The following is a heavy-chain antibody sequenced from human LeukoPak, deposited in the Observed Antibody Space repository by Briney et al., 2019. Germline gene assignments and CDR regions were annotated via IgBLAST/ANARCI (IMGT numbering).Heavy chain of an antibody. CDR1: GFTFSSYW. CDR2: INSDGSST. CDR3: AKGNRPAIQLWTHY. Sequence: PGGSLRLSCAASGFTFSSYWMHWVRQAPGKGLVWVSRINSDGSSTSYADSVKGRFTISRDNAKNTLYLQMNSLRAEDTAVYYCAKGNRPAIQLWTHYWGQGTLVTVSS. J-gene: IGHJ4*02. V-gene: IGHV3-74*01. D-gene: IGHD5-18*01.